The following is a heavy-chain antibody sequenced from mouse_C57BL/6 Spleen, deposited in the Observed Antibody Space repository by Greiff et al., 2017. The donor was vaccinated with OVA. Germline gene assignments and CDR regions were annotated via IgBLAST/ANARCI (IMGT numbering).Heavy chain of an antibody. CDR3: ARGDYGSSSYWYFDV. Sequence: QVHVKQPGAELVKPGASVKLSCKASGYTFTSYWMHWVKQRPGQGLEWIGMIHPNSGSTNYNEKFKSKATLTVDKASSTAYMQLSSLTSEDSAVYYCARGDYGSSSYWYFDVWGTGTTVTVSS. J-gene: IGHJ1*03. D-gene: IGHD1-1*01. V-gene: IGHV1-64*01. CDR1: GYTFTSYW. CDR2: IHPNSGST.